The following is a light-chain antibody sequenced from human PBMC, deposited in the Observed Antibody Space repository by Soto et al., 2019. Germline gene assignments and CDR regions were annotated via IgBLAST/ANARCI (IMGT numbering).Light chain of an antibody. CDR2: GVT. V-gene: IGLV2-14*01. Sequence: QSALTQPASVSGSPGQSITISCTGTSSDVGGYNYVSWYQQHPGQAPKLMIYGVTNRPSGISNRFSGSKSGNTASLTISGLQAEDEADYYCSSLTGSSTSVLFGGGTHLTVL. CDR3: SSLTGSSTSVL. J-gene: IGLJ2*01. CDR1: SSDVGGYNY.